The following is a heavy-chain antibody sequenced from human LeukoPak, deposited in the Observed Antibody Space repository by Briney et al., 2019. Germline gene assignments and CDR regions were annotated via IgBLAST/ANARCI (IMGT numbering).Heavy chain of an antibody. CDR3: AKALEEWELLDAFDI. CDR1: GFTFSSYA. Sequence: GGSLRLSCAASGFTFSSYATSWVRQAPGKGLEWVSAISGSGGSTYYADSVKGRFTISRDNSKNTLYLQMNSLRAEDTAVYYCAKALEEWELLDAFDIWGQGTMVTVSS. D-gene: IGHD1-26*01. V-gene: IGHV3-23*01. J-gene: IGHJ3*02. CDR2: ISGSGGST.